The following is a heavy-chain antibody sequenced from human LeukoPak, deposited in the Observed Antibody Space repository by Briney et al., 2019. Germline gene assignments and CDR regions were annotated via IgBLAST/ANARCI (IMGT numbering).Heavy chain of an antibody. J-gene: IGHJ4*02. D-gene: IGHD7-27*01. V-gene: IGHV3-30*02. CDR3: AKDGNWARFED. Sequence: GGSLRLSCAASGFTFSSYGMHWVRQAPGKGLEWVAFIRYDGTNKYYADSVKGRFTISRDNSKNMVWLQINSPTAEDTATYYCAKDGNWARFEDWGQGTLVTVSS. CDR1: GFTFSSYG. CDR2: IRYDGTNK.